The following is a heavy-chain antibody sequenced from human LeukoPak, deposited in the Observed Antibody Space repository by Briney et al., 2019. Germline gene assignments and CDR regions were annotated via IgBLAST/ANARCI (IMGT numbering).Heavy chain of an antibody. J-gene: IGHJ4*02. V-gene: IGHV3-53*01. CDR1: GFTVSSNY. D-gene: IGHD6-13*01. CDR3: ARTAAGTFFDY. Sequence: PGGSLRLSCAVSGFTVSSNYMSWVRQAPGKGLEWVSIIYSGGYTFYADSVKGRFTISRDNSKNTLYLQMNSLRAEDTAVYYCARTAAGTFFDYWGQGTLVTVPS. CDR2: IYSGGYT.